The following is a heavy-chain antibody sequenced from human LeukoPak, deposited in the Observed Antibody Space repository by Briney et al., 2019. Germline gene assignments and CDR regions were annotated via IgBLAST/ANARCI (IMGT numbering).Heavy chain of an antibody. Sequence: SETLSLTCTVSGGSISSYYWSWIRQPPGKGLEWIGYIYYSGSTNYNPSLKSRVTISVDTSKNQFSLKLSSVTAADTAVYYCARAYYDFWSGYSGIFDYWGQGTPVTVSS. D-gene: IGHD3-3*01. J-gene: IGHJ4*02. CDR1: GGSISSYY. CDR3: ARAYYDFWSGYSGIFDY. CDR2: IYYSGST. V-gene: IGHV4-59*01.